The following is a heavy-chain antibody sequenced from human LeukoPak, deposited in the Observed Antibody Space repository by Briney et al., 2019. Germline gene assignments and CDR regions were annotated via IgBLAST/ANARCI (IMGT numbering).Heavy chain of an antibody. V-gene: IGHV4-38-2*02. CDR2: FYHGGST. D-gene: IGHD6-19*01. CDR1: GYSISTGYY. J-gene: IGHJ4*02. Sequence: SQTLSLTCTVSGYSISTGYYWDWIRQPPGKGLEWIGTFYHGGSTYYNPSLKSRVTMSVDTSKNQFSLKLSSVTAADTAVYYCARYTGGWGPFDYWGQGTLVTVSS. CDR3: ARYTGGWGPFDY.